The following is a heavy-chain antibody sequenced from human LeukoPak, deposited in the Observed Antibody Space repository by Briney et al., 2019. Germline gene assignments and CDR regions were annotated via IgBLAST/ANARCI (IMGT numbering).Heavy chain of an antibody. J-gene: IGHJ6*02. CDR3: ARDVDYGGNSGNYYYYGMDV. Sequence: GGSLRLSCAASGFTFSSCSMNWVRQAPGKGLEWVSSISSSSSYIYYADSVKGRFTISRDNAKNSLYLQMNSLRAEDTAVYYCARDVDYGGNSGNYYYYGMDVWGQGTTVTVSS. CDR1: GFTFSSCS. CDR2: ISSSSSYI. D-gene: IGHD4-23*01. V-gene: IGHV3-21*01.